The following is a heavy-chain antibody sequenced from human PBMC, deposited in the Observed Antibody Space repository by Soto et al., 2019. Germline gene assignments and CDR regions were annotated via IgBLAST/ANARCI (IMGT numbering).Heavy chain of an antibody. CDR1: GGSISSYY. CDR2: IYYSGST. V-gene: IGHV4-59*01. CDR3: ARGGSGGSYLGASFFDY. J-gene: IGHJ4*02. D-gene: IGHD1-26*01. Sequence: SETLSLTCTVSGGSISSYYWSWIRQPPGKGLEWIGYIYYSGSTNYNPSLKSRVTISVDTSKNQFSLKLSSVTAADTAVYYCARGGSGGSYLGASFFDYWGQGTLVTVSS.